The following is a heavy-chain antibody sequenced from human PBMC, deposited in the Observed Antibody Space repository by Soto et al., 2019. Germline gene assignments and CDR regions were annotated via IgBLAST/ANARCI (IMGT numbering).Heavy chain of an antibody. Sequence: SEIRSRSGTVSGCTSSSGDYNWHWIRQPPGKGLEWIGYSYYSGSTYYNPSLKTRRTRSVDTSKNQCSLRLSSVAAAETAGHYCARGGNEGLDYWGQGTLVSVSS. CDR3: ARGGNEGLDY. CDR2: SYYSGST. D-gene: IGHD1-1*01. CDR1: GCTSSSGDYN. J-gene: IGHJ4*02. V-gene: IGHV4-30-4*01.